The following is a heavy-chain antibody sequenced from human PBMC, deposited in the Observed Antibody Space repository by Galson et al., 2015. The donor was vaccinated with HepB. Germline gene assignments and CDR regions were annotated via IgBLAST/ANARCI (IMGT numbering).Heavy chain of an antibody. CDR2: LSISGDDA. Sequence: SLRLSCAASGFTFNNYAMSWVRQTAGKGLEWVAALSISGDDAYYAGSVKGRFTISRDNSKNTLFLQMNSLRAEDTAIYYCAKDSPGDDEFICSFDYWGQGALVTGSS. D-gene: IGHD7-27*01. CDR3: AKDSPGDDEFICSFDY. V-gene: IGHV3-23*01. J-gene: IGHJ4*02. CDR1: GFTFNNYA.